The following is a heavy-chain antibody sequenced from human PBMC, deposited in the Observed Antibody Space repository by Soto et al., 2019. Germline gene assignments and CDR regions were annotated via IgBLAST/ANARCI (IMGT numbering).Heavy chain of an antibody. J-gene: IGHJ6*02. V-gene: IGHV3-33*01. D-gene: IGHD6-6*01. CDR1: GFTFSSYG. CDR2: IWYDGSNK. CDR3: ARDAIAAQGYGMDV. Sequence: GGSLRLSCAASGFTFSSYGMHWVRQAPGKGLEWVAVIWYDGSNKYYADSVKGRFTISRDNSKNTLYLQMNSMRDEDTAVYYCARDAIAAQGYGMDVWGQGTTVTVSS.